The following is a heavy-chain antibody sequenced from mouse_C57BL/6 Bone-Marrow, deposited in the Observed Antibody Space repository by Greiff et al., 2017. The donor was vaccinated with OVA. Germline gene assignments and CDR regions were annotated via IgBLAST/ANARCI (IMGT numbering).Heavy chain of an antibody. CDR3: ARGRWYYFDY. J-gene: IGHJ2*01. Sequence: EVQLVESGGGLVKPGGSLKLSCAASGFTFSSYAMSWVRQTPEKRLEWVATISDGGSYTYYPDNVKGRFTISRDNAKNNLYLQMSHLKSEDTAMYYCARGRWYYFDYWGQGTTLTVSS. V-gene: IGHV5-4*01. CDR1: GFTFSSYA. CDR2: ISDGGSYT.